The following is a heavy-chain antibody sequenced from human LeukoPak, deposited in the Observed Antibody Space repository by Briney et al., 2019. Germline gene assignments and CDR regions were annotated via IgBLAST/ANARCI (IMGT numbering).Heavy chain of an antibody. CDR3: ASGRYGSGSYEFDY. CDR2: ISYDGSNK. D-gene: IGHD3-10*01. CDR1: GFTFSSYG. J-gene: IGHJ4*02. Sequence: GGSLRLACAASGFTFSSYGMHWVRQAPGKGLEWVAVISYDGSNKYYADSVKGRFTISRDNSKNTLYLQMNSLRAEDTAVYYCASGRYGSGSYEFDYWGQGTLVTVSS. V-gene: IGHV3-30*03.